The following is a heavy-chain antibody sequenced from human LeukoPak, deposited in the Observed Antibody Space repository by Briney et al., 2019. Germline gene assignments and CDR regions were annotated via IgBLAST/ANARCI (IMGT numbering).Heavy chain of an antibody. Sequence: GGSLRLSCAASGFTFDDYAMHWVRQAPGKGLEWVSGISWNSGSIGYADSVKGRFTISRDNAKNSLYLQMNSLRAEDTALYYCARVSLSSGCLSNWGQGTLVTVSS. CDR1: GFTFDDYA. CDR2: ISWNSGSI. CDR3: ARVSLSSGCLSN. V-gene: IGHV3-9*01. D-gene: IGHD6-19*01. J-gene: IGHJ4*02.